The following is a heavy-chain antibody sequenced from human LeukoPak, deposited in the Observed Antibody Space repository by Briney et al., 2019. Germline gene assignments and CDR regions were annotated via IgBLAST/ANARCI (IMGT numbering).Heavy chain of an antibody. CDR1: GFTFSSYA. Sequence: GGSLRLSCAASGFTFSSYAMHWVRQAPGKGLEWVSAISGSGGSTYYADSVKGRFTISRDNSKNTLYLQMNSLRAEDTAVYYCAKDSKITMIVVVIQPLDYWGQGTLVTVSS. CDR3: AKDSKITMIVVVIQPLDY. J-gene: IGHJ4*02. V-gene: IGHV3-23*01. CDR2: ISGSGGST. D-gene: IGHD3-22*01.